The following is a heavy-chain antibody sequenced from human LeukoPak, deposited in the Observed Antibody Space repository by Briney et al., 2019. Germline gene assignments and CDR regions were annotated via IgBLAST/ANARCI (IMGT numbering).Heavy chain of an antibody. CDR2: IRYDGSNK. V-gene: IGHV3-30*02. D-gene: IGHD2-2*01. CDR3: ARDHHQLLFTIRQPTTRLPHDSDY. CDR1: GFSFSNYG. J-gene: IGHJ4*02. Sequence: GGSLRLSCVASGFSFSNYGMHWVRQAPGKGLEWVTFIRYDGSNKYHADSVKGRFTISRDNSKNTLYLQMNSLRAEDTAVYYCARDHHQLLFTIRQPTTRLPHDSDYWGQGTLVTVSS.